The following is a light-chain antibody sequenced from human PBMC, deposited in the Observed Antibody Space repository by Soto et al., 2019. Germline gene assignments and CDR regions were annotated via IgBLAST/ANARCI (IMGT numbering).Light chain of an antibody. J-gene: IGKJ2*01. Sequence: EIVLTQSPATLSLSPGDTATLSCRASQSVSSYLAWYQQKPGQAPRLLIYDVSNRATGIPARFSGSGSGTDVTLTIGSLEPEDFAVYYCQPRSNWPRTFGQGTKVEIK. CDR2: DVS. CDR1: QSVSSY. V-gene: IGKV3-11*01. CDR3: QPRSNWPRT.